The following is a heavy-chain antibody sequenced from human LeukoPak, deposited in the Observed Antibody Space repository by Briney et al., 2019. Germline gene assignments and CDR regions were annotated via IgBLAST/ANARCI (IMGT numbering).Heavy chain of an antibody. CDR2: IYTSGST. Sequence: PSQTLSLTCTVSGGSISSGSYYWSWIRQPAGKGLEWIGRIYTSGSTNYNPSLKSRVTISVDTSKNQFSLKLSSVTAADTAVYYCARVRIAVAGNYYYYCGMGVWGQGTTVTVSS. V-gene: IGHV4-61*02. CDR1: GGSISSGSYY. D-gene: IGHD6-19*01. CDR3: ARVRIAVAGNYYYYCGMGV. J-gene: IGHJ6*02.